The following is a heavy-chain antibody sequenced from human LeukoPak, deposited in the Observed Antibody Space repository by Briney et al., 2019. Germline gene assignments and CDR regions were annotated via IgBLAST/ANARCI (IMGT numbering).Heavy chain of an antibody. CDR1: GGPISNYY. CDR3: ARDWWGYHWGFDQ. CDR2: IYSSGST. Sequence: PSETLSLTCTVSGGPISNYYWSWIRQPAGKGPEWIGRIYSSGSTNYNPSLKSRVTMSVDTSKNQFSLKLSSVTAADTAVYYCARDWWGYHWGFDQWGQGTLVTVSS. J-gene: IGHJ4*02. V-gene: IGHV4-4*07. D-gene: IGHD3-16*02.